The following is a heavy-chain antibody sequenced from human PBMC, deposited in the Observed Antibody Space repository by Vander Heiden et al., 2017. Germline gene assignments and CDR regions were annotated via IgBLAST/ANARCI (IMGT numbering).Heavy chain of an antibody. Sequence: DVQLVESGGGLVPPGRSLRLSRAAPGFTFCSCLLHWVRQAPGKGLVWVSRINIDGSSTNYADSVKGRFTISRDNAKNTLYLQMDSLRAEDTAVYYCARVVYGGNLRAVDYWGQGTMVTVSS. V-gene: IGHV3-74*01. CDR3: ARVVYGGNLRAVDY. CDR1: GFTFCSCL. J-gene: IGHJ4*02. CDR2: INIDGSST. D-gene: IGHD4-17*01.